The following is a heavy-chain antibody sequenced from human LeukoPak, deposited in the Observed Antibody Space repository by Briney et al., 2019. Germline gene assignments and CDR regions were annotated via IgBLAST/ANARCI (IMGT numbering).Heavy chain of an antibody. V-gene: IGHV3-30*02. Sequence: GGSLRLSCAASGFTFSSYGMHWARQAPGKGLEWVAFIRYDGSNKYYADSVKGRFTISRDNSKNTLYLQMNSLRAEDTAVYYCAIALRFLEWLDYYYYMDVWGKGTTVTVSS. CDR1: GFTFSSYG. J-gene: IGHJ6*03. D-gene: IGHD3-3*01. CDR3: AIALRFLEWLDYYYYMDV. CDR2: IRYDGSNK.